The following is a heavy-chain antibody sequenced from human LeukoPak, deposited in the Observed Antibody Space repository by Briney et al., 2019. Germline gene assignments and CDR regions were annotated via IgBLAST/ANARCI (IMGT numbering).Heavy chain of an antibody. V-gene: IGHV3-23*01. CDR3: AKAPYVDIRMVTFDY. CDR1: GFTFSSYA. Sequence: GGSLRLSCAASGFTFSSYAMNWVRQAPGKGLEWVSFISGSGGSTYHVDSVKGRFTISRDNSKNTLYLQMNSLRAEDTAVYYCAKAPYVDIRMVTFDYWGQGTLVTVSS. J-gene: IGHJ4*02. CDR2: ISGSGGST. D-gene: IGHD5-18*01.